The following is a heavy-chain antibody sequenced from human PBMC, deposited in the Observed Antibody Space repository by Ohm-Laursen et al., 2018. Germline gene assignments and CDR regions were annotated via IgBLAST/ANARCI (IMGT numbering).Heavy chain of an antibody. CDR1: GFAFSSYA. D-gene: IGHD5-12*01. CDR2: VSDTGGGI. CDR3: AKSGPYYYEY. V-gene: IGHV3-23*01. J-gene: IGHJ4*02. Sequence: SLRLSCAASGFAFSSYAMSWVRQAPGQALEWVSTVSDTGGGIYYADSVKGRFTISRDNSKNTLYLQMNSLRAEETAVYYCAKSGPYYYEYWGQGTLVTVSS.